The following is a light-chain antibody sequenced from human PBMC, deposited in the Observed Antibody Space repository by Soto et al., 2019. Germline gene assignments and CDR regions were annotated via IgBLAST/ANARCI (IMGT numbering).Light chain of an antibody. CDR1: QSLLHSNVYNY. Sequence: DIVLTQSPLSLPVTPGEPASISCKSSQSLLHSNVYNYVDWYLQKPGQSPQLLIYLAFNRAYGVPDRLSGSGSGTDFTLKISTVAAEDVGIYSCMQPLQTPFTFGQGTRLEIK. J-gene: IGKJ5*01. CDR2: LAF. CDR3: MQPLQTPFT. V-gene: IGKV2-28*01.